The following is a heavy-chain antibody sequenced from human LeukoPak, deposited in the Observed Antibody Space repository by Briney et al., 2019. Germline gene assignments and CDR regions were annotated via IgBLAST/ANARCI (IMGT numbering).Heavy chain of an antibody. D-gene: IGHD2-2*02. CDR2: INSDGSST. V-gene: IGHV3-74*01. CDR3: ARVGLCSSTSCYKGMDV. J-gene: IGHJ6*02. CDR1: GFTFSSYW. Sequence: GGSLRLSCAASGFTFSSYWMHWVRQAPGKGLVWVSRINSDGSSTSYADSVKGRFTISRDNAKNTLYLQMNSLRAEDTAVYYCARVGLCSSTSCYKGMDVWAKGPRSPSP.